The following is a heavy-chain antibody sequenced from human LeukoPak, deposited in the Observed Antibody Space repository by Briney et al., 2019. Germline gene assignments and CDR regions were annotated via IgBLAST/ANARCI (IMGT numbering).Heavy chain of an antibody. CDR1: GYTFTSYG. J-gene: IGHJ5*02. CDR3: ARDIRRRLLWFGEIPPFDP. V-gene: IGHV1-18*04. D-gene: IGHD3-10*01. CDR2: ISAYNGNT. Sequence: ASVKVSCKASGYTFTSYGISWVRQAPGQGLEWMGWISAYNGNTHYAQKLQGRVTMTTDTSTSTAYMELRSLRSDDTAVYYCARDIRRRLLWFGEIPPFDPWGQGTLVTVSS.